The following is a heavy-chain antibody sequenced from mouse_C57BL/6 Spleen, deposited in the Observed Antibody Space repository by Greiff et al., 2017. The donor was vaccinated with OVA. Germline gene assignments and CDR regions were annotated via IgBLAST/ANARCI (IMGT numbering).Heavy chain of an antibody. CDR1: GYSITSGYY. Sequence: DVKLQESGPGLVKPSQSLSLTCSVTGYSITSGYYWNWIRQFPGNKLEWMGYISYDGSHNYNPSLKNRISITRDTSNNQFFLKLNSVTTEDTATYYCAREGEIAYWGQGTLVTVSA. V-gene: IGHV3-6*01. CDR3: AREGEIAY. J-gene: IGHJ3*01. CDR2: ISYDGSH.